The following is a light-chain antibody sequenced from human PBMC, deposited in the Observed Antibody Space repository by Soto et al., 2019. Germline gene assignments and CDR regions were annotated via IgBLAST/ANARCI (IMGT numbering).Light chain of an antibody. J-gene: IGKJ5*01. V-gene: IGKV3-15*01. CDR1: QSVSSN. Sequence: EIVMTQSPATLSVSPGERATLSCRASQSVSSNLAWYQQKPGQAPRLLIYGASTRATGIPARFSGSGSGTDFTLTISSLQPEDFATYYRQQANSFPPTFGQGTRLEI. CDR2: GAS. CDR3: QQANSFPPT.